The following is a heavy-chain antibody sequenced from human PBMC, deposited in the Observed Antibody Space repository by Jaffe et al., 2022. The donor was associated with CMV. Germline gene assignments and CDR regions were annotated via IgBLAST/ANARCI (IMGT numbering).Heavy chain of an antibody. V-gene: IGHV4-39*02. CDR1: GGSISSSSYY. CDR2: IYYSGST. J-gene: IGHJ6*03. CDR3: ARESIAAADFYYYYYMDV. D-gene: IGHD6-13*01. Sequence: QLQLQESGPGLVKPSETLSLTCTVSGGSISSSSYYWGWIRQPPGKGLEWIGSIYYSGSTYYNPSLKSRVTISVDTSKNQFSLKLSSVTAADTAVYYCARESIAAADFYYYYYMDVWGKGTTVTVSS.